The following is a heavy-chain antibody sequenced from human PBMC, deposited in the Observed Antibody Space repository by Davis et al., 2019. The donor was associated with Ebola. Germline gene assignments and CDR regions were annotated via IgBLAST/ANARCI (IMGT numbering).Heavy chain of an antibody. D-gene: IGHD2-8*01. V-gene: IGHV1-3*01. CDR1: GYIFTNSV. Sequence: ASVKVSCKASGYIFTNSVMHWVRQAPGQSLEWMGWIDAGNGNTKYSQKFQGRLTITRDTIASTAHMDLSTLRSEDTAVYYCARDATVYGAYNWFEPWGQGTLVTVSS. CDR2: IDAGNGNT. J-gene: IGHJ5*02. CDR3: ARDATVYGAYNWFEP.